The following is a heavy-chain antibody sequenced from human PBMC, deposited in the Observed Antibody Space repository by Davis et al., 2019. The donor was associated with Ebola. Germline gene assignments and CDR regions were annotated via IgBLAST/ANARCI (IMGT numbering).Heavy chain of an antibody. V-gene: IGHV3-74*01. J-gene: IGHJ3*01. CDR2: INSDGTNT. CDR1: GFTFSSYW. D-gene: IGHD3-22*01. Sequence: HTGGSLRLSCAASGFTFSSYWMHWVRQAPGKGLVWVSRINSDGTNTSCADSVKGRFTISRDNAKNSLYLQMNSLRADDTAVYYCARGDYYDSSGYYLTFADAFDVWGQGTMVTVSS. CDR3: ARGDYYDSSGYYLTFADAFDV.